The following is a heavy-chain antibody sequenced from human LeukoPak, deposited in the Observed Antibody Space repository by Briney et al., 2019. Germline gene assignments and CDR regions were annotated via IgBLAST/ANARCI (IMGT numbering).Heavy chain of an antibody. CDR1: GYTFTVHY. D-gene: IGHD3-9*01. J-gene: IGHJ4*02. CDR2: IYGHDGGT. Sequence: ASVKVSCKASGYTFTVHYLHWVRQAPGQGLEWMGWIYGHDGGTNFAQKFQDRVTMTRDTSTTTAYMELTSLTPDDTAVYYCVRDFDWGPDYWGQGTLVTVSS. V-gene: IGHV1-2*02. CDR3: VRDFDWGPDY.